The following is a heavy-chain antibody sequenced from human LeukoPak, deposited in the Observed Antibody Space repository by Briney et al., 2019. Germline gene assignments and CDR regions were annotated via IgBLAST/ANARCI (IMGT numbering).Heavy chain of an antibody. CDR3: AKDRSKWEPYFDY. J-gene: IGHJ4*02. CDR1: GFTFSSYG. V-gene: IGHV3-30*02. Sequence: PGGSLRLSCAASGFTFSSYGMHWVRQAPGKWLEWVAFIRYDGSNKYYADSVKGRFTISRDNSKNTLYLQMNSLRAEDTAVYYCAKDRSKWEPYFDYWGQGTLVTVSS. CDR2: IRYDGSNK. D-gene: IGHD1-26*01.